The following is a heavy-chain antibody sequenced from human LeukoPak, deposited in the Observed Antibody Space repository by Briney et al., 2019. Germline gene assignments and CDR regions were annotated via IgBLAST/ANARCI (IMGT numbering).Heavy chain of an antibody. Sequence: GGSLRLSCAASGITVSRNDMSWVRQAPGRGLEWVSLIYADGATHYADSVKGRFTISRDNSKNTVYLEMNSLRPEDTAVYFCARDRAGRKAWVEFDPWGQGTLVTVSS. D-gene: IGHD3-10*01. CDR1: GITVSRND. CDR2: IYADGAT. V-gene: IGHV3-66*02. CDR3: ARDRAGRKAWVEFDP. J-gene: IGHJ5*02.